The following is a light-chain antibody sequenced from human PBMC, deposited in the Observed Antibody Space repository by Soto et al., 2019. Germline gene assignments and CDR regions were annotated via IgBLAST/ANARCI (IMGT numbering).Light chain of an antibody. J-gene: IGLJ1*01. Sequence: QSALTQPASVSGSPGQSITISCTGTSSDVGGYYYVSWYQQRPGKAPKLMIYEVSNRPSGLSNRFSGSKSGNTASLTISGLQSEDEADYYCSSYTSSRTLVFGTGTRSPS. CDR3: SSYTSSRTLV. CDR1: SSDVGGYYY. CDR2: EVS. V-gene: IGLV2-14*01.